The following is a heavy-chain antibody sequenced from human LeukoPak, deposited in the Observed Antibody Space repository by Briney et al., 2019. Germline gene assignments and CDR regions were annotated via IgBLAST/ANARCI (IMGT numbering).Heavy chain of an antibody. V-gene: IGHV3-21*01. D-gene: IGHD6-19*01. CDR1: GFTFNNYA. J-gene: IGHJ5*02. CDR3: ARAIAVAGIDWFDP. Sequence: PGGSLRLSCAASGFTFNNYAMNWVRQAPGKGLEWVSSISSSSSYIYYADSVKGRFTISRDNAKNSLYLQMNSLRAEDTAVYYCARAIAVAGIDWFDPWGQGTLVTVSS. CDR2: ISSSSSYI.